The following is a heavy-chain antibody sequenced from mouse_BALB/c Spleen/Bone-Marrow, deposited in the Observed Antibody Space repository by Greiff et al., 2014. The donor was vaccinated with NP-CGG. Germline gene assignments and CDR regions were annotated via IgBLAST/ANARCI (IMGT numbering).Heavy chain of an antibody. CDR3: TRSGTLGSMDY. CDR2: ISSGSSTI. CDR1: GFTFSSFG. J-gene: IGHJ4*01. Sequence: EVKLVESGGGLVQPGESRKLSCAASGFTFSSFGMHWVRQAPEKGLEWVAYISSGSSTIYYADTMKGRFTISRDNPKNTLFLQMASLRSEDTAMYYCTRSGTLGSMDYWGQGTSVTVSS. V-gene: IGHV5-17*02. D-gene: IGHD3-3*01.